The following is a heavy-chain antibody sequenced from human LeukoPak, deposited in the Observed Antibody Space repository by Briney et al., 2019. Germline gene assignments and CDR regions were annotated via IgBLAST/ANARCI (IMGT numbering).Heavy chain of an antibody. CDR2: IYTSGST. D-gene: IGHD2-2*01. CDR3: ARASSRYCSSTSCYDYYYYYYMDV. V-gene: IGHV4-61*02. CDR1: GGSIGSGSYY. Sequence: PSRTLSLTCTVSGGSIGSGSYYWSWIRQPAGKGLEWIGRIYTSGSTNYNPSLKSRVTISVDTSKNQFSLKLSSVTAADTAVYYCARASSRYCSSTSCYDYYYYYYMDVWGKGTTVTVSS. J-gene: IGHJ6*03.